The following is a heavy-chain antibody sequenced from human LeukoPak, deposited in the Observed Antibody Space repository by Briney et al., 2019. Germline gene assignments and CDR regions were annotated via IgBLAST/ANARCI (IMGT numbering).Heavy chain of an antibody. J-gene: IGHJ5*02. D-gene: IGHD3-10*01. CDR1: GFTFSSYS. CDR3: ARDYGSGSYNWFDP. Sequence: GGSLRLSRAASGFTFSSYSMNWVRQAPGKGLEWVSSISSSSYIYYADSVKGRFTISRDNAKNSLYLQMNSLRAEDTAVYYCARDYGSGSYNWFDPWGQGTLVTVSS. V-gene: IGHV3-21*01. CDR2: ISSSSYI.